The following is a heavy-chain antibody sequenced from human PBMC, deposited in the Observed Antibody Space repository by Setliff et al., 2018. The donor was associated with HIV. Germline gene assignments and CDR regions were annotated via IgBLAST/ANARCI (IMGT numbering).Heavy chain of an antibody. J-gene: IGHJ4*01. V-gene: IGHV1-69*05. D-gene: IGHD6-19*01. CDR3: ARDGLLVAGIRFDY. Sequence: SVKVSCKTSGGTFSSYAVSWVRQTPGQGLEWMGGIIPAFGTANYAQKFQGRVTITTDESTSTAYMELSGLRSEDTAVYFCARDGLLVAGIRFDYWGQGTLVTAPQ. CDR2: IIPAFGTA. CDR1: GGTFSSYA.